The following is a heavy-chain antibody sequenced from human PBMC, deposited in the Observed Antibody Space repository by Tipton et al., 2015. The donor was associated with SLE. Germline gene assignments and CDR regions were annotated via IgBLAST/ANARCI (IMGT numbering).Heavy chain of an antibody. CDR2: VYYTGYT. Sequence: TLSLTCTVSGDSFTRANSYWSWIRQPPGKGLEWIGYVYYTGYTNYNPSLKSRVTISVDTSKNQFSLKLNSVTAADTAVYYCARHLTEFSNSQYVEWFDPWGQGTVVTVSP. D-gene: IGHD6-6*01. J-gene: IGHJ5*02. CDR3: ARHLTEFSNSQYVEWFDP. CDR1: GDSFTRANSY. V-gene: IGHV4-61*01.